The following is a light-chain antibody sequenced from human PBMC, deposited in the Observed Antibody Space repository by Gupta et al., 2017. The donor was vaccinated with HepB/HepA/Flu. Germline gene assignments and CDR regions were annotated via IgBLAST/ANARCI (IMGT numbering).Light chain of an antibody. CDR2: SNN. J-gene: IGLJ2*01. CDR1: SSNIGSNT. Sequence: SVLTQPPSASETPGQRVTISCSGSSSNIGSNTVNWYQQLPGTAPKLLIYSNNQRPSGVPERFSGSKYGTSAALAISGLQAADEADYYCAAWDDSRNGVVFGGGTKLTVL. V-gene: IGLV1-44*01. CDR3: AAWDDSRNGVV.